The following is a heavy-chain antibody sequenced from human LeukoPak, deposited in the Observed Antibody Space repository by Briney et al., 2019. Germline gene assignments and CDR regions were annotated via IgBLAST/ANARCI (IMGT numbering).Heavy chain of an antibody. CDR2: LGRTGEYK. CDR1: GFTYTDYS. Sequence: GGSLRLSCSASGFTYTDYSMSWVRQVPGKGLEWVSGLGRTGEYKYYADSVKGRFTISRDNSKDMVFLQMNSLRAEDTAVYYCARDRGHSSGWYYYWGQGTLVTVSS. D-gene: IGHD6-19*01. J-gene: IGHJ4*02. CDR3: ARDRGHSSGWYYY. V-gene: IGHV3-23*01.